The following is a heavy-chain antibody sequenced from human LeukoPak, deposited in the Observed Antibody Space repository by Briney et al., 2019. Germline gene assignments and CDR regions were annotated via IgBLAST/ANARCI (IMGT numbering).Heavy chain of an antibody. D-gene: IGHD3-22*01. CDR1: GFTFSSYG. J-gene: IGHJ4*02. V-gene: IGHV3-23*01. CDR2: ISGSGGST. CDR3: AKATAAYYYDTKSAADY. Sequence: GGSLRLSCAASGFTFSSYGMSWVRQAPGKGLEWVSAISGSGGSTYYADSAKGRFTISRDNSKNTLYLQMDSLRAEDTAVYYCAKATAAYYYDTKSAADYWGQGTLVTVSS.